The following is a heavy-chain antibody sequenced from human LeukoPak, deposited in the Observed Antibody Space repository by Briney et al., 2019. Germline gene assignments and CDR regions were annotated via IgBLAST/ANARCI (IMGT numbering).Heavy chain of an antibody. Sequence: GGSLRLSCVASGFKFSHYAMHWVRQAPGKGLEWVSLVSTGGSSTYYADSVKGRFNVSRDNAKDTLFLQLSSLRAEDTAIYYCAKEGVISETFDCWGWGVLVTVSS. CDR2: VSTGGSST. J-gene: IGHJ4*02. V-gene: IGHV3-23*01. CDR1: GFKFSHYA. D-gene: IGHD2-21*01. CDR3: AKEGVISETFDC.